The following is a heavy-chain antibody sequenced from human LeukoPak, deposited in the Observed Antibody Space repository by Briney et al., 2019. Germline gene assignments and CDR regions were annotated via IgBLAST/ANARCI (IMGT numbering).Heavy chain of an antibody. D-gene: IGHD6-19*01. Sequence: GGSLRLSCVVSGFTINKYGMSWVRQAPGRGLQWVSSININGDATGYADSVKGRFTISRDNSRNTLYLQMNSLRAEDTAVYYCVPGGLALSGIDYWGQGALVTVSS. CDR3: VPGGLALSGIDY. CDR2: ININGDAT. V-gene: IGHV3-23*01. J-gene: IGHJ4*02. CDR1: GFTINKYG.